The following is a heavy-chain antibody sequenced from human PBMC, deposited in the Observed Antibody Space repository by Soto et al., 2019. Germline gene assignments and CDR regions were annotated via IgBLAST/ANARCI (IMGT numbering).Heavy chain of an antibody. V-gene: IGHV4-4*02. CDR1: GGSISSSHW. CDR2: ISHSGTS. CDR3: ARVVLTITRGAFDA. J-gene: IGHJ3*01. Sequence: QVQLQESGPGLVKPSGTLSLTCAVSGGSISSSHWWTWVRQSPGKGLEYIGEISHSGTSNSNPSLKSRVTLSVDKSKNHFSLTLTSVTAEDTAVYYCARVVLTITRGAFDAWGQGTLVIVSS. D-gene: IGHD3-9*01.